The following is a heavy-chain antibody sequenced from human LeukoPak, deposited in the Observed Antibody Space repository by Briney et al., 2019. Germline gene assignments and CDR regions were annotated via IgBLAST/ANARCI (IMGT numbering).Heavy chain of an antibody. Sequence: SETLSLTCTVSGYSISSGYYWGWIRQPPGKGLEWIGSIYHSGSTYYNPSLKSRVTISVDTSKNQFSLKLSSVTAADTAVYYCARESLTWLQSRTSWFDPWGQGTPVTVSS. V-gene: IGHV4-38-2*02. CDR3: ARESLTWLQSRTSWFDP. CDR2: IYHSGST. D-gene: IGHD5-24*01. CDR1: GYSISSGYY. J-gene: IGHJ5*02.